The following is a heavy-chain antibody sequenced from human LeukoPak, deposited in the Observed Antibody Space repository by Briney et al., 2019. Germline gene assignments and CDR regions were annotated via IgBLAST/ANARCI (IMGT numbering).Heavy chain of an antibody. CDR1: GFTFSSYG. V-gene: IGHV3-30*02. Sequence: SGGSLRLSCAASGFTFSSYGMHWVRQAPGKGLEWVAFIRYDGSNKYYADSVKGRFTISRDNSKNTLYLQMKSLRAEDTAVYYCARDYDFWSGYYIRGSFYFDYWGQGTLVTVSS. D-gene: IGHD3-3*01. CDR3: ARDYDFWSGYYIRGSFYFDY. J-gene: IGHJ4*02. CDR2: IRYDGSNK.